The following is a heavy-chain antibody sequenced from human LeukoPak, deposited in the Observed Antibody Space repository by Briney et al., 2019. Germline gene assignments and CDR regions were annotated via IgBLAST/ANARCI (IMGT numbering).Heavy chain of an antibody. D-gene: IGHD6-13*01. Sequence: PGGSLRLSCAASGVTFSSYSMNWGRQAPRKGLGWVSSISSSSSDIYYADSVKDRFTISRDNAKNSLYLQMNSLRAEDTAVYYCARLGSSSWDYYYYYMDVWGKGTTVTVSS. J-gene: IGHJ6*03. CDR3: ARLGSSSWDYYYYYMDV. V-gene: IGHV3-21*01. CDR1: GVTFSSYS. CDR2: ISSSSSDI.